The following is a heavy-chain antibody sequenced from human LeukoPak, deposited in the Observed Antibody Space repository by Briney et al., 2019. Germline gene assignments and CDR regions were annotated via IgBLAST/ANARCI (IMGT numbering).Heavy chain of an antibody. Sequence: GGSLRLSCAASGFTFSSYSIDWVRQAPGKGLEWLSYISSSSSTIYYADSVKGRFTISRDNAKNSVYLQMNSLRAEDTAVYYCARVWSSGYTKDYWGPGTLVNVSS. CDR2: ISSSSSTI. V-gene: IGHV3-48*04. D-gene: IGHD3-22*01. CDR1: GFTFSSYS. CDR3: ARVWSSGYTKDY. J-gene: IGHJ4*02.